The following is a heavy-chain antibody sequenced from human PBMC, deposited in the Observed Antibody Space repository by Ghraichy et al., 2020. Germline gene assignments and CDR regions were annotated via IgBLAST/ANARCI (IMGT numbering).Heavy chain of an antibody. CDR3: ARAAYYDFWSGYSSHYMDV. V-gene: IGHV3-33*01. J-gene: IGHJ6*03. CDR1: GFTFSSYG. CDR2: IWYDGSNK. D-gene: IGHD3-3*01. Sequence: GGSLRLSCAASGFTFSSYGMHWVRQAPGKGLEWVAVIWYDGSNKYYADSVKGRFTISRDNSKNTLYLQMNSLRAEDTAVYYCARAAYYDFWSGYSSHYMDVWGKGTTVTVSS.